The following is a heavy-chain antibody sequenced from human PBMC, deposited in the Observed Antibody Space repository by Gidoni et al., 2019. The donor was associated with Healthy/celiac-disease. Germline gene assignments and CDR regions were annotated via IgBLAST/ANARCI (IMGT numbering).Heavy chain of an antibody. D-gene: IGHD3-22*01. CDR2: ISYDGSNK. CDR3: AALGDYYDSSGYLVDAFDI. V-gene: IGHV3-30*03. J-gene: IGHJ3*02. Sequence: QVQLVESGGGVVQPGRSRRLTWAASGLPFSSYGMPWVRQAPGKGLEWVAVISYDGSNKYYADSVKGRFTISRDNSKNTLYLQMNSLRAEDTAVYYCAALGDYYDSSGYLVDAFDIWGQGTMVTVSS. CDR1: GLPFSSYG.